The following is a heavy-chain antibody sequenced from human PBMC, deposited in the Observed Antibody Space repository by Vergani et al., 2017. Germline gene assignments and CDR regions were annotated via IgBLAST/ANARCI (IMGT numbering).Heavy chain of an antibody. CDR3: AKESYDSSGYYADFDY. D-gene: IGHD3-22*01. CDR2: ISGSGGST. Sequence: EVQLLESGGGLVQPGGSLRLSCAASGFTFSSYAMSWVRQAPGKGMEWVSAISGSGGSTYYADSVKGRFTISRDNSTKTLYLQMNSLRAEDTAVYYCAKESYDSSGYYADFDYWGQGTLVTVSS. CDR1: GFTFSSYA. V-gene: IGHV3-23*01. J-gene: IGHJ4*02.